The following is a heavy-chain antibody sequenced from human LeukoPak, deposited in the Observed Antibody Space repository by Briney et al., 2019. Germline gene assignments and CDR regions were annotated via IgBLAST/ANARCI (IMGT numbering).Heavy chain of an antibody. CDR3: ARGPITEDGTFHSPNA. Sequence: AETLSLTCAVSCVSFRGHYWSCIRQSPGKGRGWMGEITERGSTNYNPSLKTRVTISRHTPKTHFSLKVSSVTAADTPLFYCARGPITEDGTFHSPNAWGQGNLVTVSS. D-gene: IGHD1-1*01. V-gene: IGHV4-34*01. J-gene: IGHJ5*02. CDR1: CVSFRGHY. CDR2: ITERGST.